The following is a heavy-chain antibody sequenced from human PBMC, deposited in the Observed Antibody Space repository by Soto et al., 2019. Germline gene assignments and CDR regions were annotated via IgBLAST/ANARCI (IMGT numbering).Heavy chain of an antibody. V-gene: IGHV3-30-3*01. J-gene: IGHJ6*01. D-gene: IGHD2-2*01. CDR3: ARDGVPAAMGGYSYYGLDV. CDR2: ISYDGSNK. CDR1: GFTFSSYA. Sequence: QVQLVESGGGVVQPGRSLRLSCAASGFTFSSYAMHWVRQAPGKGLEWVAVISYDGSNKYYADSVKGRFTISRDNSKNRLYLQMNRLIAEDTAVYYCARDGVPAAMGGYSYYGLDVWWQGTTVTFSS.